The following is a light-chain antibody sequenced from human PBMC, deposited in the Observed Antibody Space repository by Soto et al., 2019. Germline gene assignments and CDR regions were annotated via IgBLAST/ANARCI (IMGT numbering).Light chain of an antibody. Sequence: DIQMTQSPSSLSASVGDRVIITCRASRNINNYLNWYQQKPGRAPELLIYAASSLQRGVQSRFSGGGYATEFTLTIISLRPEDFAIYFWQQTYSSPPYTFGQGTKLEIK. CDR2: AAS. V-gene: IGKV1-39*01. CDR1: RNINNY. J-gene: IGKJ2*01. CDR3: QQTYSSPPYT.